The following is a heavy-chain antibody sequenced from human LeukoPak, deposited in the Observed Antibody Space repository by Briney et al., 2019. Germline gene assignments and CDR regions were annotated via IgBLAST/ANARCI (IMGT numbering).Heavy chain of an antibody. Sequence: KPSETLSLTCAVYGGSFSGYYWSWIRQPPGKGLEWIGEINHSGSINYNPSLKSRVTISVDTSKNQFSLKLSSVTAADTAVYYCARGYYDSSGYGSSDYWGQGTLVTVSS. D-gene: IGHD3-22*01. CDR2: INHSGSI. V-gene: IGHV4-34*01. CDR1: GGSFSGYY. CDR3: ARGYYDSSGYGSSDY. J-gene: IGHJ4*02.